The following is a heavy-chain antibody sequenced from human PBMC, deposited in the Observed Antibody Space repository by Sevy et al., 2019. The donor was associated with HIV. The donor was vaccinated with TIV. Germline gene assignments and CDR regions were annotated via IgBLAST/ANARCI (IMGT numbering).Heavy chain of an antibody. J-gene: IGHJ4*02. D-gene: IGHD2-2*01. CDR2: IYHGGST. CDR1: GGSISSNNW. V-gene: IGHV4-4*02. CDR3: ARGVGVYCSSTSCHVDY. Sequence: SETLSLTCAVSGGSISSNNWWNWVRQTPGKGLEWIGEIYHGGSTNRNPSLKSRVTISVDKSKNQFSLKLSSVTAADTAVYYCARGVGVYCSSTSCHVDYWGQGTLVTVSS.